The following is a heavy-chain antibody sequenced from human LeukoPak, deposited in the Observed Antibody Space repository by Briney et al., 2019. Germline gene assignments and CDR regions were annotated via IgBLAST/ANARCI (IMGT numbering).Heavy chain of an antibody. V-gene: IGHV1-2*06. Sequence: ASVKVSCKASGYTFTGYYMHWVRQAPGQGLEWLGRINPNSGGTNYAQKFQGRVTMTRDTSISTAYMELSRLTSDDTAVYYCARDPDWNYVVDYWGQGTLVTVSS. J-gene: IGHJ4*02. D-gene: IGHD1-7*01. CDR1: GYTFTGYY. CDR3: ARDPDWNYVVDY. CDR2: INPNSGGT.